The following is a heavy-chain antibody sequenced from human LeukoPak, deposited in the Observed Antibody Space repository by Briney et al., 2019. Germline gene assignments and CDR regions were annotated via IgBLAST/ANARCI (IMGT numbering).Heavy chain of an antibody. V-gene: IGHV3-7*03. D-gene: IGHD1-26*01. J-gene: IGHJ3*02. CDR3: AKDQDSGSYYVVGAFDI. Sequence: GGSLRLSCAASGFTISSYWMNWVRQAPGKGLEWVANIKQDGSEKKYVDSVKGRFTISRDNTQNSLYLQMNSLRAEDTALYYCAKDQDSGSYYVVGAFDIWGQGTMVTVSS. CDR2: IKQDGSEK. CDR1: GFTISSYW.